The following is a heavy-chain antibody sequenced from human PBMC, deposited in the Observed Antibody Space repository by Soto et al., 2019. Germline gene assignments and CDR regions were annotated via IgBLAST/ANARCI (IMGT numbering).Heavy chain of an antibody. CDR2: INPILSMS. CDR3: ASSYGSGYRAFDY. CDR1: GDTFTFYS. Sequence: QVQLVQSGAEVKKPGSSVRVCCKASGDTFTFYSINWVRQAPGLGLEWMGRINPILSMSNYAQRFQGRVTMTADKSTRTAYMELSSLRSEDTAMYYCASSYGSGYRAFDYWGQGALVTVSS. J-gene: IGHJ4*02. V-gene: IGHV1-69*02. D-gene: IGHD3-10*01.